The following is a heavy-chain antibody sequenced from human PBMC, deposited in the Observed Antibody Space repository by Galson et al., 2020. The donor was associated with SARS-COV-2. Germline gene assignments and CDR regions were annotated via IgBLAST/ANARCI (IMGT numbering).Heavy chain of an antibody. CDR2: ISSSSSYI. J-gene: IGHJ5*02. V-gene: IGHV3-21*01. CDR3: ARDGSSGWNNNWFDP. CDR1: GFTFSSYS. D-gene: IGHD6-19*01. Sequence: GGSLRLSCAASGFTFSSYSMNWVRQAPGKGLEWVSSISSSSSYIYYADSVKGRFTISRDNAKNSLYLQMNSLRAEDTAVYYCARDGSSGWNNNWFDPWGQRTLVTVSS.